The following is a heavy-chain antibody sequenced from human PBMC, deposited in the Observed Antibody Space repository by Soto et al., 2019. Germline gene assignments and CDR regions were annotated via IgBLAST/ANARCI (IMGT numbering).Heavy chain of an antibody. V-gene: IGHV4-59*08. CDR3: ARSSGSSRYPDPDYYYYYYMDV. D-gene: IGHD6-13*01. Sequence: SETLSLTCTVSGGSISSYYWNWIRQPPGKGLEWIGYIYYSGSTNYNPPLKSRVTISVDTSKNQFSLKLSSVTAADTAVYYCARSSGSSRYPDPDYYYYYYMDVWGKGTTVTVSS. CDR2: IYYSGST. CDR1: GGSISSYY. J-gene: IGHJ6*03.